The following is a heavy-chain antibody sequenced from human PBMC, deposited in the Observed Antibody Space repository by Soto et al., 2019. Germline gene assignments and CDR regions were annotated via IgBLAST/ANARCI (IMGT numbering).Heavy chain of an antibody. CDR3: ARDFPVGSYYYYYYMDV. D-gene: IGHD2-15*01. CDR1: GFTFSSYW. CDR2: IKQDGSEK. V-gene: IGHV3-7*01. J-gene: IGHJ6*03. Sequence: EVQLVESGGGLVQPGGSLRLSCAASGFTFSSYWMSWVRQAPGKGLEWVANIKQDGSEKYYVDSVKGRFTISRDNAKNSLYLLMNSLRAEDPAVYCCARDFPVGSYYYYYYMDVWGKGTTVTVSS.